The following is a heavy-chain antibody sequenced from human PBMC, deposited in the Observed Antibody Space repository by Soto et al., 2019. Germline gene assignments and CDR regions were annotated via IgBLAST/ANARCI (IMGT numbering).Heavy chain of an antibody. CDR3: AKFDYGDYPYYFDY. CDR1: GFTFSSYG. Sequence: GGSLRLSCAASGFTFSSYGMHWVRQAPGKGLEWVAVISYDGSNKYYAGSVKGRFTISRDNSKNTLYLQMNSLRVEGTAVYYCAKFDYGDYPYYFDYWGQGTLVTVSS. V-gene: IGHV3-30*18. J-gene: IGHJ4*02. D-gene: IGHD4-17*01. CDR2: ISYDGSNK.